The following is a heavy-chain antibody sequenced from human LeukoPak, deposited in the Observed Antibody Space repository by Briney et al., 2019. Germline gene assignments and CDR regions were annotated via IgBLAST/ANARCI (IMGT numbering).Heavy chain of an antibody. V-gene: IGHV4-59*01. CDR2: VYYDGST. D-gene: IGHD3/OR15-3a*01. Sequence: PSETLSLTCTVAGGSITGFYWNWIRQPPGKGLEWIGYVYYDGSTDYNPSLKSRVTISLDTSKNQFSLKLSSVTAADTAVYYCARPSHGDWFYFDLWGRGTLVTASS. J-gene: IGHJ2*01. CDR3: ARPSHGDWFYFDL. CDR1: GGSITGFY.